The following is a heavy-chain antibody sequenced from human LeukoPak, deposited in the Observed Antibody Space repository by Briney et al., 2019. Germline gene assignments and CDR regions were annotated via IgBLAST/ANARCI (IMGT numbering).Heavy chain of an antibody. CDR2: IYYSGST. Sequence: SETLSLTCTVSGGSISSYYWSWIRHPPGKGLEWIGYIYYSGSTNYNPSLKSRVTIPVDTSKNQFSLKLSSVTAADTAVYYCAKGYSSSWNAFDIWGQGTMVTVSS. D-gene: IGHD6-13*01. V-gene: IGHV4-59*01. CDR3: AKGYSSSWNAFDI. CDR1: GGSISSYY. J-gene: IGHJ3*02.